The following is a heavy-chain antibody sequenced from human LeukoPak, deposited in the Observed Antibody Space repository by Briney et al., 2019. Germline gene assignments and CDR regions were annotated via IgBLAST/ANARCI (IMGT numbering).Heavy chain of an antibody. CDR1: GFTFSSYS. Sequence: GGSLRLSSAASGFTFSSYSINWVRQAPGKGLEWVSSISSSSSYIYHADSVKGRFTISRDNAKNSLYLQMNSLRAEDTAVYYCARDEMTTIDYWGQGTLVTVSS. D-gene: IGHD5-24*01. CDR3: ARDEMTTIDY. J-gene: IGHJ4*02. V-gene: IGHV3-21*01. CDR2: ISSSSSYI.